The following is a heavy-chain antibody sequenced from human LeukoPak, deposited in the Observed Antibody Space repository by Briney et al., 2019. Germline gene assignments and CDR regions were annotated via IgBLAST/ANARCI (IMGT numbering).Heavy chain of an antibody. CDR3: ATGIATVVTRLGY. Sequence: ASVKVSCKASGYTFTGYYIHWVRQAPGQGLEWMGWINPNSGGTNLAQKFQGRVTMTGDTSISTAYMELSRLRSDDTAAYYCATGIATVVTRLGYWGQGTLVTVSS. CDR2: INPNSGGT. J-gene: IGHJ4*02. V-gene: IGHV1-2*02. D-gene: IGHD4-23*01. CDR1: GYTFTGYY.